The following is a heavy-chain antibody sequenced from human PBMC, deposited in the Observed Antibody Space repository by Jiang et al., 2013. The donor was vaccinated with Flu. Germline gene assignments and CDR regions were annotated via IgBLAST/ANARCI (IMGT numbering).Heavy chain of an antibody. V-gene: IGHV5-51*01. D-gene: IGHD2-21*02. CDR3: ARQTTAVTGADHDLFDF. CDR2: IYPGDSDT. Sequence: VQLVESGAEVKKPGESLKISCKGSGYTFTNYWIGWVRQMPGKGLEWMGIIYPGDSDTRYSPSFQGQVTISADKSISTAYLQWSSLKASDTAMYYCARQTTAVTGADHDLFDFWGQGTMVTVSS. J-gene: IGHJ3*01. CDR1: GYTFTNYW.